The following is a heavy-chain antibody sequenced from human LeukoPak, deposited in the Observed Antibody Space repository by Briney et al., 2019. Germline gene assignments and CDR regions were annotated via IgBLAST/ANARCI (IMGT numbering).Heavy chain of an antibody. CDR2: ISGSGDNT. CDR1: GFTFSSYA. D-gene: IGHD3-10*01. V-gene: IGHV3-23*01. Sequence: AGGSLRLSCAASGFTFSSYAMSWVRQAPGKGLEWVSGISGSGDNTYYADSVKGRFTISRDNSKNTLYLQMNSLRAEDTAVYYCAKDRAFADVWGQGTTVTVSS. J-gene: IGHJ6*02. CDR3: AKDRAFADV.